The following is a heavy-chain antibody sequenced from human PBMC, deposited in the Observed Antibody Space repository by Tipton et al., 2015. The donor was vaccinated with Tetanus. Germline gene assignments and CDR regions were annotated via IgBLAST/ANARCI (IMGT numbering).Heavy chain of an antibody. CDR1: GYTFTSHY. Sequence: QLVQSGPEVKKPGASVNISCKASGYTFTSHYVHWVRQAPGQGLEWMGMINPSGGYTRSAQTLQGRVKVTRDTSTTTVYMELSSLRPGDTAVYYCARERGNRGTAFKLWGQGTMVAVSS. J-gene: IGHJ3*01. V-gene: IGHV1-46*04. D-gene: IGHD2-15*01. CDR3: ARERGNRGTAFKL. CDR2: INPSGGYT.